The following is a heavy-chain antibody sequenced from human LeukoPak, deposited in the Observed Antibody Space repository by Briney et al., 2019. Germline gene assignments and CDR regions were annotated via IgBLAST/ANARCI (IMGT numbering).Heavy chain of an antibody. CDR3: ASSSSWRGGAFDI. V-gene: IGHV4-30-4*01. J-gene: IGHJ3*02. CDR1: GGSISSGDYY. CDR2: IYYGGST. D-gene: IGHD6-13*01. Sequence: SETLSLTCTVSGGSISSGDYYWSCIRQPPGKGLEWIGYIYYGGSTYYNPSLKSRVTISVDTSKNQFSLKLSSVTAADTAVYYCASSSSWRGGAFDIWGQGTMVTVSS.